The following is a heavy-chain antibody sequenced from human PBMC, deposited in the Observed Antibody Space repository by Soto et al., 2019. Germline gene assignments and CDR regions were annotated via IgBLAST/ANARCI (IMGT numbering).Heavy chain of an antibody. Sequence: QVRLVQSGAEVKKPGSSVKVSCKYSGGTFKTESINWLRQAPGQGLEWMGNILPAFGTADYAPKFQGRLTINAEQATTTAYMQWSSLTSQDTAVYFCARGHEYGGNSVAFDIGGQGTLVTVSS. V-gene: IGHV1-69*13. CDR2: ILPAFGTA. CDR1: GGTFKTES. CDR3: ARGHEYGGNSVAFDI. J-gene: IGHJ3*02. D-gene: IGHD4-17*01.